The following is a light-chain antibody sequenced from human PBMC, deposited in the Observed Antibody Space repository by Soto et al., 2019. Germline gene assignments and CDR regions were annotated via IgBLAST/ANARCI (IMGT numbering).Light chain of an antibody. CDR1: QAVPNN. V-gene: IGKV1-9*01. CDR2: EES. CDR3: QQLLSYPIT. J-gene: IGKJ5*01. Sequence: IEMTQSPSSLSASVGDRVTITCRPSQAVPNNMAWYQQKPGKPPKLLIYEESTLHSGVPSRFSGRKSGTQFTLTIDSLQPEDFATYYCQQLLSYPITFGQGTRLEIK.